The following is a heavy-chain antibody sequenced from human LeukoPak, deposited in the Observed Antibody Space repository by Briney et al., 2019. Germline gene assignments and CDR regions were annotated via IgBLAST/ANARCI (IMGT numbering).Heavy chain of an antibody. V-gene: IGHV3-30*02. Sequence: GGSLRLSCAASGFTFSSSGMHWVRQAPGKGLEWVAFIWYDGSYKYYADSVRGRFTISRDNSKNTLYLQMNSLRAEDTAVYYCAKDRGSGGWPNYYYYGMDVWGQGTSVTVSS. J-gene: IGHJ6*02. CDR3: AKDRGSGGWPNYYYYGMDV. D-gene: IGHD3-10*01. CDR2: IWYDGSYK. CDR1: GFTFSSSG.